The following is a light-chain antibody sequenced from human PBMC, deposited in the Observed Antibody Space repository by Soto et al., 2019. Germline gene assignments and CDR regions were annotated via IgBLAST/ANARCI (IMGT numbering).Light chain of an antibody. Sequence: EIVMTQSPATLSVSPGERATLSCRASQSVGINLAWFQQKPGQAPRLLIYGASTRATGIPARFSGSGAGTEFTLTISSLQSEDVAVYYWQHYDKWPLTFGGGTTVDIK. J-gene: IGKJ4*01. CDR1: QSVGIN. CDR2: GAS. CDR3: QHYDKWPLT. V-gene: IGKV3-15*01.